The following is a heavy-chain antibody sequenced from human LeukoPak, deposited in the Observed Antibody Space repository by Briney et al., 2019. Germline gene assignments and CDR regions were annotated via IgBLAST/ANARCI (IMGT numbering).Heavy chain of an antibody. D-gene: IGHD3-10*01. Sequence: GGSLRLSCVASGFTFSSYAMSWVRQAPGKGLEWVSAISGSGGSTYYADSVKGRFTISRDNSKNTLYLQMNSLRAEDTAVYYCAKDLYMVRGGHYWGQGTLVTVSS. J-gene: IGHJ4*02. V-gene: IGHV3-23*01. CDR3: AKDLYMVRGGHY. CDR1: GFTFSSYA. CDR2: ISGSGGST.